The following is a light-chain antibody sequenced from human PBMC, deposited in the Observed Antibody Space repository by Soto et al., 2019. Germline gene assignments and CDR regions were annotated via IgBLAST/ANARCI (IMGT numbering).Light chain of an antibody. J-gene: IGKJ2*01. CDR1: QSGLYSSNNKNY. CDR3: QQYYSTTPT. V-gene: IGKV4-1*01. CDR2: WAS. Sequence: DIVMTQSPASLAVSLGERATINCKSSQSGLYSSNNKNYLAWYQQKPGQPPKMVIYWASTRESGVPDRFSGSGSGTDFTLTISSLQAEDVAVYYCQQYYSTTPTFGQGTKLEIK.